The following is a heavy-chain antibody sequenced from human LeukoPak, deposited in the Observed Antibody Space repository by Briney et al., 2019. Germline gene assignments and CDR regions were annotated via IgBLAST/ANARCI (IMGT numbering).Heavy chain of an antibody. CDR1: GGSVTSHY. Sequence: PSETLSLTCTVSGGSVTSHYWSWIRQPPGKGLEWIGYTDHSGSTNYNPSLTSRVTISVDTSKNQFSLKLTYVTAADTAVYYCARDPSGYDYYFDYWGQGSLVTVSS. J-gene: IGHJ4*02. V-gene: IGHV4-59*02. CDR2: TDHSGST. D-gene: IGHD5-12*01. CDR3: ARDPSGYDYYFDY.